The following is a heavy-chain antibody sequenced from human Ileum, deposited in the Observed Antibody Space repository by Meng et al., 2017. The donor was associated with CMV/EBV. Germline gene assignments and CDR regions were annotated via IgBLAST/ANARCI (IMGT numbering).Heavy chain of an antibody. D-gene: IGHD1-1*01. V-gene: IGHV4-59*11. CDR1: GASMTSHY. CDR3: ARGLGHASNNSHDY. Sequence: GSLRLSCSVSGASMTSHYWTWIRQPPGKGLEWMGHVYYSGSATYSPSLRSRISISVDMSKNQFSLKLRSVTAADTAMYFCARGLGHASNNSHDYWGQGTLVTVSS. J-gene: IGHJ4*02. CDR2: VYYSGSA.